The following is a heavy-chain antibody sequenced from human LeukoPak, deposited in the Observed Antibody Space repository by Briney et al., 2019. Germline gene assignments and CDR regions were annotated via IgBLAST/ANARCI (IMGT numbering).Heavy chain of an antibody. V-gene: IGHV5-10-1*01. J-gene: IGHJ4*02. CDR2: IDPSDSYT. Sequence: GESLKISCKGSGYSFTSYWISGVRQMPGKGLEWMGRIDPSDSYTNYSPSFQGHVTISADKSISTAYLQWSSLKASDTAMYYCASTTEYYDILTGYYGPPRHWGQGTLVTVSS. D-gene: IGHD3-9*01. CDR1: GYSFTSYW. CDR3: ASTTEYYDILTGYYGPPRH.